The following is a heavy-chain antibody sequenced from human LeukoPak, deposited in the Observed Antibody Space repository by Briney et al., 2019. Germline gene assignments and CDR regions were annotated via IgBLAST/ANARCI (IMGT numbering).Heavy chain of an antibody. J-gene: IGHJ4*02. CDR3: TGVGYIDEGMDY. V-gene: IGHV3-7*04. Sequence: GGSLRLSCVASGFPFSSYWMTWVRQAPGKGLEWVANIKQDGSKKSYVDSVKGRFTISRDNAKNSLYLQMNSLRAEDTAIYYCTGVGYIDEGMDYWGQGTLVTVSS. D-gene: IGHD5-24*01. CDR1: GFPFSSYW. CDR2: IKQDGSKK.